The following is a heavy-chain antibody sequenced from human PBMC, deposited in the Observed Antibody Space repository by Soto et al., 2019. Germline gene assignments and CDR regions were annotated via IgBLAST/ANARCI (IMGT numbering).Heavy chain of an antibody. D-gene: IGHD1-26*01. J-gene: IGHJ3*02. CDR3: AKTLVGGGALDI. CDR1: VYSFGNFW. V-gene: IGHV5-51*01. CDR2: VYPDDSDI. Sequence: EVQLVQSGAEVKKPGESLKISCKGSVYSFGNFWIAWVRQMPGKGLEWMGIVYPDDSDIRYSPSFQGQVPISADKSVSTAYLHLSTLRASDTAIYYCAKTLVGGGALDIWGQGTVVTVSS.